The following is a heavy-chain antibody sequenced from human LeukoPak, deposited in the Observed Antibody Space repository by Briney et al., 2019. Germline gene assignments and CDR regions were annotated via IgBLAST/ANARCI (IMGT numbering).Heavy chain of an antibody. D-gene: IGHD3-22*01. Sequence: PSETPSLTCTVSGGSISSGSYYWSWIRQPAGKGLEWIGRTYTSGSTNYNPSLKSRVTMSVDTSKNQFSLKLSSVTAADTAVYYCARTLPRTSSGYYRSRLTRGRYFDYWGQGTLVTVSS. CDR1: GGSISSGSYY. CDR2: TYTSGST. J-gene: IGHJ4*02. CDR3: ARTLPRTSSGYYRSRLTRGRYFDY. V-gene: IGHV4-61*02.